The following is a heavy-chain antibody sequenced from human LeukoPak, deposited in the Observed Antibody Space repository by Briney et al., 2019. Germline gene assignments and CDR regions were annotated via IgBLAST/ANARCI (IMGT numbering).Heavy chain of an antibody. Sequence: GGSLRLSCAPSGFTFSSYAMSWVRQAPGKGREWVSAISGSGGSTYYADSVKGRFTISRDNSKDTLYLQMNSLRAEDTAVYYCAKPAPMRPALYYYYYIDVWGKGTTVTVSS. CDR2: ISGSGGST. CDR1: GFTFSSYA. J-gene: IGHJ6*03. CDR3: AKPAPMRPALYYYYYIDV. V-gene: IGHV3-23*01.